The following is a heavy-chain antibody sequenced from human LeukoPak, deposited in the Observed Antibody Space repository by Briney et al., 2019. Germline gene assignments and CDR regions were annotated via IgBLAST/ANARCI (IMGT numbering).Heavy chain of an antibody. CDR2: ISYSGTT. CDR1: GGSVSSVTYY. CDR3: ARDGDY. V-gene: IGHV4-61*01. J-gene: IGHJ4*02. Sequence: SETLSLTCTVSGGSVSSVTYYWHWIRQPPGKGLEWIGYISYSGTTNYNPSVKSRVTISVDTSKNQFSLKLSSVTAADTAVYYCARDGDYWGQGTLVTVSS.